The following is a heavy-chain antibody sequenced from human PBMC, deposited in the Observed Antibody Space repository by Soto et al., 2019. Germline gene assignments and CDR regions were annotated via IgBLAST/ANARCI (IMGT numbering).Heavy chain of an antibody. CDR3: AEDLNYWSLLFDH. J-gene: IGHJ4*02. CDR2: LWPDGIKT. D-gene: IGHD2-15*01. V-gene: IGHV3-33*06. CDR1: ELPNGRFG. Sequence: GRSHRVSRRVVELPNGRFGLHLVSKVPGKRLEWVAGLWPDGIKTSYTDSVKSRFTISRDTSKNMLYLQMNSLGAEDTAVYQCAEDLNYWSLLFDHWGQGSPVTVSS.